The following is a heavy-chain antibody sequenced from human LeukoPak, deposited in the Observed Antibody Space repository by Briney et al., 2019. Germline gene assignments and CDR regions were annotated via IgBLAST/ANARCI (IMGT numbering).Heavy chain of an antibody. CDR2: ISWDGGST. J-gene: IGHJ6*03. CDR3: AKSSASIAARSYYYYYMDV. D-gene: IGHD6-6*01. CDR1: GFTFDDYA. V-gene: IGHV3-43D*03. Sequence: PGGSLRLSCAASGFTFDDYAMHWVRHAPGKGLEWVSLISWDGGSTYYADSVKGRFTISRDNSKNSLYLQMNSLRDEDTALYYCAKSSASIAARSYYYYYMDVWGKGTTVTVSS.